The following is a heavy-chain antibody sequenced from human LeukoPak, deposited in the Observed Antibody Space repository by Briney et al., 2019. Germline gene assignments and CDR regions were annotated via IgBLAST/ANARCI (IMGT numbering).Heavy chain of an antibody. D-gene: IGHD3-3*01. V-gene: IGHV3-7*01. CDR3: ASFYDFWSGSSDC. CDR1: GFTFSSYW. CDR2: IKQDGSEK. Sequence: PGGSLRLSCAASGFTFSSYWMSWVRQAPGKGLEWVANIKQDGSEKYYVDSVKGRFTISRDNAKNSLYLQMNSLRAEDTAVYYCASFYDFWSGSSDCWGQGTLVTVSS. J-gene: IGHJ4*02.